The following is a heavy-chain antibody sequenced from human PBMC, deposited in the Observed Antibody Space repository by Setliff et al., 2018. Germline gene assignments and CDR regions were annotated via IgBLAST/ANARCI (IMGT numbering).Heavy chain of an antibody. J-gene: IGHJ6*03. CDR3: AREGVDTRSSTDYRYYMDL. V-gene: IGHV1-69*05. D-gene: IGHD5-18*01. CDR1: GGTFSSYG. Sequence: SVKVSCKASGGTFSSYGISWVRQAPGQGLEWLGGTIPNFGTTNYAQEFQGRVTIITDESTSTAYMKLSSLRFEDTAVYYCAREGVDTRSSTDYRYYMDLWGKGTTVTVSS. CDR2: TIPNFGTT.